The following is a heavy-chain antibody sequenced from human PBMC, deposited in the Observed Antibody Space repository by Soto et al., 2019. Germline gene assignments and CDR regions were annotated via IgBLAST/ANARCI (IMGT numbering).Heavy chain of an antibody. V-gene: IGHV3-13*04. Sequence: EVQLVESGGGLVQPVGSLRLSCAASGFTFSSYDMHWVRQATGKGLEWVSAIGTAGDTYYPGSVKGRFTISRENAKNSLYLQMNSLRPGDTAVYYCASAQSSSGWSRYYSYGMDVWGQGTTVTVSS. CDR2: IGTAGDT. CDR3: ASAQSSSGWSRYYSYGMDV. CDR1: GFTFSSYD. J-gene: IGHJ6*02. D-gene: IGHD6-19*01.